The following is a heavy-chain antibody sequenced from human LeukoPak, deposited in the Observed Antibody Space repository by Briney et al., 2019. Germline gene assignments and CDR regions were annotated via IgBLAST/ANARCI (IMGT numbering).Heavy chain of an antibody. CDR1: GGTFSSYA. D-gene: IGHD5-18*01. CDR3: AGVDTAMVGVDY. V-gene: IGHV1-69*04. CDR2: IIPILGIA. J-gene: IGHJ4*02. Sequence: SSVKVSCKASGGTFSSYAISWVRQAPGQGLEWMGRIIPILGIANYAQKFQGRVTITADKSTSTAYMELSSLRSEDTAVYYCAGVDTAMVGVDYWGQGILVTVSS.